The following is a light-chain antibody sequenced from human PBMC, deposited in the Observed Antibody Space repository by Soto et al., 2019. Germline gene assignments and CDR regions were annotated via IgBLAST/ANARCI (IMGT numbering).Light chain of an antibody. V-gene: IGKV1D-12*01. CDR1: QGIGRW. J-gene: IGKJ4*01. Sequence: DIQMTQSPSSVSASVGDRVTITCRASQGIGRWLAWYQQKPGKAPMLLIYAASSLQSGVPSRFSGSGSGTDFTLTISSLQPEDFATYQCQQANSFPPTFGGGSKVEIQ. CDR3: QQANSFPPT. CDR2: AAS.